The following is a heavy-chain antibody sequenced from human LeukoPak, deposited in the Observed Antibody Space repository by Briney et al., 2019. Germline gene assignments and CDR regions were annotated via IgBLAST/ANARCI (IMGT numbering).Heavy chain of an antibody. CDR3: AKGSEFRLDY. CDR2: ISGSGVST. CDR1: GFTFSSYA. D-gene: IGHD1-26*01. J-gene: IGHJ4*02. V-gene: IGHV3-23*01. Sequence: ESGGSLRLSCAASGFTFSSYAMSWVRQAPGKGLEWVSAISGSGVSTYHADSVKGRFTSSRDNSKNTLYLQMNSLRAEDTAVYYCAKGSEFRLDYWGQGTLVTVSS.